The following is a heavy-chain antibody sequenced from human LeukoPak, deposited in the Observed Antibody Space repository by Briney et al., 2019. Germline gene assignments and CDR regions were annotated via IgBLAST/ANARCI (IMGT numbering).Heavy chain of an antibody. Sequence: AGGSRRLSYAAPEVAFSIYGVHWIRQARGNGLERVAFRRDDGSNKYYADSVKGRFTISRENSKNTLYLQMNSLRAEDTAVYYCARDHSYGSVDVWGKGTTVTISS. CDR2: RRDDGSNK. J-gene: IGHJ6*04. CDR1: EVAFSIYG. V-gene: IGHV3-30*02. D-gene: IGHD5-18*01. CDR3: ARDHSYGSVDV.